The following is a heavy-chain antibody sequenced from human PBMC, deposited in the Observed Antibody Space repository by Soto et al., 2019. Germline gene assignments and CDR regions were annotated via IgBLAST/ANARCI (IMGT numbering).Heavy chain of an antibody. Sequence: QVPLVQSGAEVKKPGSSVKVSCKASGGTFSSYAISWVRQAPGQGLEWMGGIIPIFGTANYAQKFQGRVTITADESTSTAYLELSSLRSEDTAVYYCARIGSGHYGMDVWGQGTTVTVSS. CDR1: GGTFSSYA. J-gene: IGHJ6*02. CDR3: ARIGSGHYGMDV. D-gene: IGHD3-3*01. CDR2: IIPIFGTA. V-gene: IGHV1-69*01.